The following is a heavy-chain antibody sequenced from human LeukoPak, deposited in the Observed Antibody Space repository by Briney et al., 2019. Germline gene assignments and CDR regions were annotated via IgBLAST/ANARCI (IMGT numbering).Heavy chain of an antibody. Sequence: SVKVSCKASGYTFTSYDIYWVRQATGQGLEWMGWMNPNSGNTGYAQKFQGRVTMTRNTSISTAYMELSSLGSEDTAVYYCGREIVGATDGVDYWGQGTLVTVSS. V-gene: IGHV1-8*02. J-gene: IGHJ4*02. CDR3: GREIVGATDGVDY. CDR2: MNPNSGNT. D-gene: IGHD1-26*01. CDR1: GYTFTSYD.